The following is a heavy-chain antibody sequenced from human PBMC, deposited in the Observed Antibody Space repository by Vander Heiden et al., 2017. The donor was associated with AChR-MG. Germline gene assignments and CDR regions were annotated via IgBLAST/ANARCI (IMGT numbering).Heavy chain of an antibody. D-gene: IGHD1-1*01. J-gene: IGHJ4*02. CDR2: ISSSSSTI. CDR3: ARKERGTFDY. V-gene: IGHV3-48*02. CDR1: GLTFSTYT. Sequence: EVQLVESGGGLVQPGGSLRLSCVASGLTFSTYTMNWVRQAPGKGLELVSYISSSSSTIYYADSVKGRFTISRDNAKNSLYLQMNSLRDEDTAVYYCARKERGTFDYWGQGTLVTVSS.